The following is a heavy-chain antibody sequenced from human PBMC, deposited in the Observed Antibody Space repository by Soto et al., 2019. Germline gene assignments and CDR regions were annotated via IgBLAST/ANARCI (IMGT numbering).Heavy chain of an antibody. J-gene: IGHJ6*02. Sequence: QITLKASGPTLVKPTQPLTLTCAFSGFSLSTGGVGVGWIRQPPGKAPEWLALIYWNDDKRYSPSLNRRLTITKDTIKHQVVLTTRNIGPVETRTYCLGGYNVLTGYHGYSMDVWGQGTTVTV. CDR3: GGYNVLTGYHGYSMDV. D-gene: IGHD3-9*01. CDR2: IYWNDDK. V-gene: IGHV2-5*04. CDR1: GFSLSTGGVG.